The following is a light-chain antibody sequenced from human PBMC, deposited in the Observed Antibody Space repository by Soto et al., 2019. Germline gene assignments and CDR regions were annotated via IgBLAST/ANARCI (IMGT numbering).Light chain of an antibody. Sequence: SYDLTQPPSVSVAPGQTATITCRGNNIGSKTVHWYQQNPGQAPVLVVFDDSDRLSGIPERFSGSNSGNTATLTISRVEAGDEADYYCQVWDNSPDHRYVFGTGTKVTVL. CDR1: NIGSKT. V-gene: IGLV3-21*02. CDR2: DDS. J-gene: IGLJ1*01. CDR3: QVWDNSPDHRYV.